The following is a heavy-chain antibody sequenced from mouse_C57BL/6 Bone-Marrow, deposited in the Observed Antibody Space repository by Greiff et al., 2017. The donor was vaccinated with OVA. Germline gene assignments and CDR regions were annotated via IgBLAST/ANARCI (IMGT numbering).Heavy chain of an antibody. J-gene: IGHJ4*01. V-gene: IGHV1-11*01. CDR1: GYTFTDHL. Sequence: LMESGAELASPGASVTLSCKASGYTFTDHLMNWVKKRPGQGLEWIGRIYPVSGETNYNQQFMGKATFSVDRSSSTVYMVLNSLTSEDPAVYYCVYGSSPYAMDYWGQGTSVTVSS. D-gene: IGHD1-1*01. CDR2: IYPVSGET. CDR3: VYGSSPYAMDY.